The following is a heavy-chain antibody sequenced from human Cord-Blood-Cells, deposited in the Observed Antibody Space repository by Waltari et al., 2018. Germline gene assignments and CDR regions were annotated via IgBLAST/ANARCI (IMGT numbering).Heavy chain of an antibody. Sequence: ESGPGLVKPSETLSLTCTVSGGSISSYYWSWIRQPAGKGLEWIGRIYTSGSTNYNPSLKSRVTMSVDTSKNQFSLKLSSVTAADTAVYYCVRAYYDFWSGYYDAFDIWGQGTMVTVSS. V-gene: IGHV4-4*07. CDR3: VRAYYDFWSGYYDAFDI. CDR2: IYTSGST. CDR1: GGSISSYY. D-gene: IGHD3-3*01. J-gene: IGHJ3*02.